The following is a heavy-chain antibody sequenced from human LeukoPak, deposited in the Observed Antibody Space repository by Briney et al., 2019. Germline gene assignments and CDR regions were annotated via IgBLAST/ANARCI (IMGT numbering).Heavy chain of an antibody. CDR2: INSGGSGT. Sequence: GGSLRLSCAASGFTFSSYWMHWVRQAPGKGLVWVSRINSGGSGTTYADSVKGRFTISRDTAKNTLYLQMNSLRAEDTAVYYCAGEKVTTVTTNAFDIWGQGTMVTVSS. D-gene: IGHD4-17*01. V-gene: IGHV3-74*01. CDR3: AGEKVTTVTTNAFDI. CDR1: GFTFSSYW. J-gene: IGHJ3*02.